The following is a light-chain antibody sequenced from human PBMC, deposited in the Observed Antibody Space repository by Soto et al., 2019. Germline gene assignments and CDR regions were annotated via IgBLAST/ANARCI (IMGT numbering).Light chain of an antibody. Sequence: EIVLTQSPATLSLSPGERATLSSRASQTVSSSLAWYQQKPGQAPRLLIHEVSNRATGIPARFSSSGSGADFTLTISSLEPVDFALYYCQQHINWPLTFGGGTKV. CDR1: QTVSSS. CDR2: EVS. J-gene: IGKJ4*01. V-gene: IGKV3-11*01. CDR3: QQHINWPLT.